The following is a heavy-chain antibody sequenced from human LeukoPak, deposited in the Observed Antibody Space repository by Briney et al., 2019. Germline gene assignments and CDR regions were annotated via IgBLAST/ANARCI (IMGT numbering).Heavy chain of an antibody. J-gene: IGHJ4*02. V-gene: IGHV3-23*01. Sequence: GGSLRLSCAASGFTFSSYAMSWVRQAPGKGLEWVSAISGSGGSTYYADSVKGRFTISRDNSKNTLYLQMNSLRAEDTAVYYCAKRSSGPQFYGSGDSLGTGDFDYWGQGALVVVSS. CDR3: AKRSSGPQFYGSGDSLGTGDFDY. D-gene: IGHD3-10*01. CDR1: GFTFSSYA. CDR2: ISGSGGST.